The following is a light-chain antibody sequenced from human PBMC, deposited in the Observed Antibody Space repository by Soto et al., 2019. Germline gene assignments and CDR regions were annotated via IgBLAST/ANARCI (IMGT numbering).Light chain of an antibody. Sequence: EIVMTHSPATFSVSPGERATLSFRASQSVSSNLAWYQQKPGQAPRLLIYGASTRATGIPARFSGSGSGTEFTLTISSLQSEDFAVYYCQQYNDWPRTFGQGTKVDIK. CDR2: GAS. J-gene: IGKJ1*01. V-gene: IGKV3-15*01. CDR1: QSVSSN. CDR3: QQYNDWPRT.